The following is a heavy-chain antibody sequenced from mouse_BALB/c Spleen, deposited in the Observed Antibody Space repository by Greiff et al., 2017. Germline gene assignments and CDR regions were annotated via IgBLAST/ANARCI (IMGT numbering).Heavy chain of an antibody. CDR1: GYAFSSSW. V-gene: IGHV1-82*01. Sequence: QVQLKESGPELVKPGASVKISCKASGYAFSSSWMNWVKQRPGQGLEWIGRIYPGDGDTNYNGKFKGKATLTADKSSSTAYMQLSSLTSVDSAVYFCARSYGNYEGYAMDYWGQGTSVTVSS. J-gene: IGHJ4*01. CDR2: IYPGDGDT. CDR3: ARSYGNYEGYAMDY. D-gene: IGHD2-1*01.